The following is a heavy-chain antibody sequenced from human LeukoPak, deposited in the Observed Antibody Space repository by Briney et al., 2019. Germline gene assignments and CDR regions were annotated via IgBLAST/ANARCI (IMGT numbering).Heavy chain of an antibody. Sequence: GGPLRLSCAASGFTFSSFWMTWVRQTPGKGLECLSYITSSSDSIHYADSVRGRFTVSRDNAKNSLYLQMNSLRDEDTAVYYCARDPGYSRPSSYGYFDHWGQGTLATVSS. CDR2: ITSSSDSI. J-gene: IGHJ4*02. CDR3: ARDPGYSRPSSYGYFDH. CDR1: GFTFSSFW. D-gene: IGHD1-26*01. V-gene: IGHV3-48*02.